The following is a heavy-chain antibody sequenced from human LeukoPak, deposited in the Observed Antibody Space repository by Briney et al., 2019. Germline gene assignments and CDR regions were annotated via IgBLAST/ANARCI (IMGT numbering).Heavy chain of an antibody. CDR2: IYTSGST. CDR1: GGSISSYY. CDR3: ARDRAYDFWSGYYKYYYMDV. J-gene: IGHJ6*03. Sequence: SETLSLTCTVSGGSISSYYWSWIRQPAGKGLEWIGRIYTSGSTNCNPSLKSRVTMSVDTSKNQFSLKLSSVTAADTAVYYCARDRAYDFWSGYYKYYYMDVWGKGTTVTVSS. V-gene: IGHV4-4*07. D-gene: IGHD3-3*01.